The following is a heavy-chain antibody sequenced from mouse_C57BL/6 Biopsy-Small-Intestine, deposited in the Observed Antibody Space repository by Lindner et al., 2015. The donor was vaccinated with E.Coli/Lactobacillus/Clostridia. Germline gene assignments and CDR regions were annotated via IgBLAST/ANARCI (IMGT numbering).Heavy chain of an antibody. D-gene: IGHD2-3*01. Sequence: VQLQESGPGLVKPSQSLFLTCSITGFPITSGYYWIWIRQSPGKPLEWMGYITHSGETFYNPSLQSPISITRETSKNQFFLQLNSVTTEDTAMYYCAGDSDGYWYFDVWGHRDHGHRLL. J-gene: IGHJ1*03. CDR2: ITHSGET. CDR3: AGDSDGYWYFDV. CDR1: GFPITSGYY. V-gene: IGHV12-3*01.